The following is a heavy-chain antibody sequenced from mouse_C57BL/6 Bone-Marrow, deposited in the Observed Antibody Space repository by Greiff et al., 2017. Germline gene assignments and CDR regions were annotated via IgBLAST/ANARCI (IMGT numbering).Heavy chain of an antibody. CDR2: IWTGGGT. V-gene: IGHV2-9-1*01. CDR1: GFSLTSYA. D-gene: IGHD2-3*01. Sequence: VKLVESGPGLVAPSQSLSITCTVSGFSLTSYAISWVRQPPGKGLEWLGVIWTGGGTNYNSALKSRLSISKDNSKSQVFLKMNSLQTDDTARYYCARNLAPIYDGYYDWYFDVWGTGTTVTVSS. J-gene: IGHJ1*03. CDR3: ARNLAPIYDGYYDWYFDV.